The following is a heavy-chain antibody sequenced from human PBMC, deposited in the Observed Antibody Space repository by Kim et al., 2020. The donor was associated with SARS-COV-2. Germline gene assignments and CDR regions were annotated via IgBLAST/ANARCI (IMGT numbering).Heavy chain of an antibody. V-gene: IGHV4-39*06. Sequence: SETLSLTCTVSGGSISSSTYYWGWNRQPPGKGLEGIGNIDYIGSTYYNSPIKSRVTLSIDTSNTQFPLKMSSVTAAATAVYYWAGRLSDWYGGSSPFD. CDR3: AGRLSDWYGGSSPFD. CDR1: GGSISSSTYY. D-gene: IGHD6-6*01. CDR2: IDYIGST. J-gene: IGHJ4*01.